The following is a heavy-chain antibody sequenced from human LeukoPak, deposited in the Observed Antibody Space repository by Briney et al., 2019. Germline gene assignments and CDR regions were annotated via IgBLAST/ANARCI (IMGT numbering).Heavy chain of an antibody. J-gene: IGHJ4*02. CDR3: ARRRESSGLIFDY. CDR1: GGTFSSYA. V-gene: IGHV1-69*05. Sequence: SVKVSCKASGGTFSSYAISWVRQAPGQGLEWMGRIIPIFGTANYAQEFQGRVTITTDESTSTAYMELSSLRSEDTAVYYCARRRESSGLIFDYWGQGTLVTVSS. CDR2: IIPIFGTA. D-gene: IGHD6-19*01.